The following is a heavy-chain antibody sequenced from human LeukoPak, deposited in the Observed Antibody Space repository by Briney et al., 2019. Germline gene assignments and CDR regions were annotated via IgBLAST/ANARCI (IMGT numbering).Heavy chain of an antibody. CDR1: EFTFSSNW. CDR2: IKSDGSEK. J-gene: IGHJ4*02. D-gene: IGHD5-24*01. V-gene: IGHV3-7*01. CDR3: ASGSGWRQLY. Sequence: PGGSLRLSCVVSEFTFSSNWMNWVRQAPGKGLEWVANIKSDGSEKYYADSVKGRFTISRDNAKNSLYLQMNSLKAEDTAVYYCASGSGWRQLYWGQGTLVTVS.